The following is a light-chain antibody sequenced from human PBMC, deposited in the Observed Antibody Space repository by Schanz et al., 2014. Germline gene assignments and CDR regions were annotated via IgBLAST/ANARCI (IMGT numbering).Light chain of an antibody. CDR2: DAS. J-gene: IGKJ1*01. Sequence: EVVMTQSPATLSGSPGERATLSCRASQSVSSHLAWYQQKPGQAPRLLIYDASNRATGIPARFSGSGSGTDFTLTISSLEPEDFAVYYCQQYGSSPRSTFGQGTKVEIK. CDR1: QSVSSH. CDR3: QQYGSSPRST. V-gene: IGKV3-11*01.